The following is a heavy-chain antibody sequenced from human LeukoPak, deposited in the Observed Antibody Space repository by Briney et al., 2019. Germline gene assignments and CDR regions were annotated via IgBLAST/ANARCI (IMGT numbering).Heavy chain of an antibody. Sequence: PSETLSLTCAVYGGSFSGYYWSWIRQPPGKGLEWIGEIYHSGSTNYNPSLKSRVTISVDKSKNQFSLKLSSVTAADTAVYYCATVDGDYDEFDYWGQGTLVTVSS. CDR3: ATVDGDYDEFDY. CDR1: GGSFSGYY. CDR2: IYHSGST. V-gene: IGHV4-34*01. J-gene: IGHJ4*02. D-gene: IGHD4-17*01.